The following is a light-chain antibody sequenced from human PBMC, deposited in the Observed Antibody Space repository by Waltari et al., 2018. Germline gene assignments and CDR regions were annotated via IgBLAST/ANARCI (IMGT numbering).Light chain of an antibody. CDR1: QSVSSNS. V-gene: IGKV3-20*01. CDR3: QQYGSSPRT. J-gene: IGKJ3*01. CDR2: AAS. Sequence: EIVLTQSPGTLPLSPGERATLSCRASQSVSSNSLAGYQQKPGQAPRLPIYAASSRATGIPDRFSGSGSGTDFTLTISRLEPEDFAVYYCQQYGSSPRTFGPGTKVDVK.